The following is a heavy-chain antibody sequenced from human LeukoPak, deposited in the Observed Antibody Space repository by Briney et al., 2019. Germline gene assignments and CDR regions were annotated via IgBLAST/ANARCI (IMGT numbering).Heavy chain of an antibody. CDR3: ALGSYYDSSGMFDY. Sequence: PGGSLRLSCAASGFTFSSYAMSWVRQAPGKGLEWVSAISGSGGSTYYADSVKGRFTISRDNSKNTLYLQMNSLRAEDTAVYYCALGSYYDSSGMFDYWGQGTLVTVSS. CDR2: ISGSGGST. V-gene: IGHV3-23*01. D-gene: IGHD3-22*01. CDR1: GFTFSSYA. J-gene: IGHJ4*02.